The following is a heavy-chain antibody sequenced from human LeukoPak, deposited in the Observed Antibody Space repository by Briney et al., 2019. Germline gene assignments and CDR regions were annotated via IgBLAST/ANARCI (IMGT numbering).Heavy chain of an antibody. Sequence: ASVKVSCKASGYTFTGYYMHWVRQAPGQGLEWMGWISAYNGNTNYAQKLQGRVTMTTDTSTSTAYMELRSLRSDDTAVYYCARDWATSSSSRYYYGMDVWGQGTTVTVSS. D-gene: IGHD6-6*01. CDR1: GYTFTGYY. J-gene: IGHJ6*02. V-gene: IGHV1-18*04. CDR2: ISAYNGNT. CDR3: ARDWATSSSSRYYYGMDV.